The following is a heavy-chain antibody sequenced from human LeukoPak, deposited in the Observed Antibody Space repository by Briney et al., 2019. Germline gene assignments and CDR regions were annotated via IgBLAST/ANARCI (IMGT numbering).Heavy chain of an antibody. D-gene: IGHD3-10*01. CDR1: GYTFTSYY. J-gene: IGHJ6*03. V-gene: IGHV1-46*01. CDR3: ARSKEDYYGSGRNRLNYYYYMDV. CDR2: INPSGGST. Sequence: ASVKVSCKSSGYTFTSYYMHWVRQAPAQGLEGMGIINPSGGSTSYAQKFQGRVTITADESTSTAYMELSSLRSEDTAVYYCARSKEDYYGSGRNRLNYYYYMDVWGKGTTVTVSS.